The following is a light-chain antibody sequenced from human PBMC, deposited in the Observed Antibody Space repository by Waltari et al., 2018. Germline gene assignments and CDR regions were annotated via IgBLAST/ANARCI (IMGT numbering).Light chain of an antibody. CDR1: SSDVGGYNY. CDR3: SSYTSSSTPWV. Sequence: QSALTQPASVSGSPGQSITISCTGTSSDVGGYNYVSCYQQHPGKAPKLMIYDVSKRPSGVSNRFSGSKSGNTASLTISGLQAEDEADYYCSSYTSSSTPWVFGTGTKVTVL. CDR2: DVS. V-gene: IGLV2-14*01. J-gene: IGLJ1*01.